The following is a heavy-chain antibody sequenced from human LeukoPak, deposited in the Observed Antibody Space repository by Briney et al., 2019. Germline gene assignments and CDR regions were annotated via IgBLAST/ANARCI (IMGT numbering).Heavy chain of an antibody. CDR1: GYSISSGYY. CDR3: ARGKYDFWSGYYSAGFDY. CDR2: IYHSVST. V-gene: IGHV4-38-2*01. Sequence: SETLSLTCAVSGYSISSGYYWGWIRQPPGKGLEWIGSIYHSVSTYYNPSLKSRVTISVHTSKNQFSLKLSSVTAADTAVYYCARGKYDFWSGYYSAGFDYWGQGTLVTVSS. J-gene: IGHJ4*02. D-gene: IGHD3-3*01.